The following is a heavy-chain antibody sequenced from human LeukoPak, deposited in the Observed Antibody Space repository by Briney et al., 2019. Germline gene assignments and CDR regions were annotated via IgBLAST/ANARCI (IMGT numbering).Heavy chain of an antibody. CDR1: GFTFSAYW. J-gene: IGHJ2*01. V-gene: IGHV3-74*01. D-gene: IGHD6-19*01. CDR3: ARSEAVAWSFDL. Sequence: PRASLRLSCAASGFTFSAYWMHWVRQAPGKGLVWVSRLNTDGRDTRYADSVQGRFTISRDNAKNTLYLQMNSLRAEDTAVYYCARSEAVAWSFDLWGRGTLVTLPS. CDR2: LNTDGRDT.